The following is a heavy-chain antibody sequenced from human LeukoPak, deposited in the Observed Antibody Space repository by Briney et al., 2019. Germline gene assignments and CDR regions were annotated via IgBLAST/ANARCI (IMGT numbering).Heavy chain of an antibody. Sequence: GGSLRLSCAPSGFTFSDYYMSWIRQAPGKGLEWVSYISSSGSTIYYADSVKGRITISRDNAKNSLYLQMNSLRAEDTAVYYCARTDSSSWYPNWFGPWGQGTLVTASS. D-gene: IGHD6-13*01. J-gene: IGHJ5*02. CDR1: GFTFSDYY. CDR2: ISSSGSTI. V-gene: IGHV3-11*01. CDR3: ARTDSSSWYPNWFGP.